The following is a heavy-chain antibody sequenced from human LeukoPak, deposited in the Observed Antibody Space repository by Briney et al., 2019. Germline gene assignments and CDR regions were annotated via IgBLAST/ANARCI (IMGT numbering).Heavy chain of an antibody. J-gene: IGHJ6*03. V-gene: IGHV1-2*02. CDR3: ASGYSDYADYYNYYMDV. CDR2: INPDSGGT. D-gene: IGHD4-11*01. CDR1: GYSFTGYY. Sequence: ASVKFSCKASGYSFTGYYMHWVRQAPGQGLEWMGWINPDSGGTNYAQKLQGRVTMTRDTSITTAYMELSRLTSDDTAVYYCASGYSDYADYYNYYMDVWGKGTTVTVSS.